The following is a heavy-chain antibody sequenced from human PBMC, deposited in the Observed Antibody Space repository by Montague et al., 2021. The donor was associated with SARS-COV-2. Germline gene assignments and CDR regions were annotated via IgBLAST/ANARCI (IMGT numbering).Heavy chain of an antibody. CDR3: ARDDYVWGSYRYSQYNWFDP. D-gene: IGHD3-16*02. CDR1: GFTFSSYE. J-gene: IGHJ5*02. V-gene: IGHV3-21*05. Sequence: SLRLSCAASGFTFSSYEMNWVRQAPGKGLEWVSYISSSSSYIYYADSVKGRFTISRDNAKNSLYLQMNSLRAEDTAVYYCARDDYVWGSYRYSQYNWFDPWGQGTLVTVSS. CDR2: ISSSSSYI.